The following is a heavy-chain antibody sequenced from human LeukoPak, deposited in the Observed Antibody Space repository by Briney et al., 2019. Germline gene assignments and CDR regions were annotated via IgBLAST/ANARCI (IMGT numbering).Heavy chain of an antibody. J-gene: IGHJ4*02. CDR2: INHSGST. V-gene: IGHV4-34*01. CDR3: ARVRYDYVWGSYRSTYFDY. CDR1: GGSFSGYY. D-gene: IGHD3-16*02. Sequence: PSETLSLTCAVYGGSFSGYYWSCIRQPPGKGLEWIGEINHSGSTNYNPSLKSRVTISVDTSKNQFSLKLSSVTAADTAVYYCARVRYDYVWGSYRSTYFDYWGQGTLVTVSS.